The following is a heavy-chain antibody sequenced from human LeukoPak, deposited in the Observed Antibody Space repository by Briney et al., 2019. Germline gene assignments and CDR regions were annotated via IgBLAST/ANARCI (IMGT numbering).Heavy chain of an antibody. D-gene: IGHD3-9*01. V-gene: IGHV3-7*01. CDR2: IKQDGSEK. J-gene: IGHJ4*02. CDR3: ARETQYYDILTGYLYGGDY. CDR1: GFTFSDYY. Sequence: GGSLRLSCAASGFTFSDYYMSWIRQAPGKGLEWVANIKQDGSEKYYVDSVKGRFTISRDNAKNSLYLQMNSLRAEDTAVYYCARETQYYDILTGYLYGGDYWGQGTLVTVSS.